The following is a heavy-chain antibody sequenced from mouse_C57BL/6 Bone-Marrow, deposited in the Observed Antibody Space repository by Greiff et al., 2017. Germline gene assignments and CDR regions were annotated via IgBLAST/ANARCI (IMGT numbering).Heavy chain of an antibody. CDR3: ATYGSSLDY. V-gene: IGHV1-55*01. CDR1: GYTFTSYW. D-gene: IGHD1-1*01. Sequence: VKLQQPGAELVKPGASVKMSCKASGYTFTSYWITWVKQRPGQGLEWIGDIYPGSGSTNYNKKFKSKATLTVDTSSSTADMQLSSLTSEDSAVYYCATYGSSLDYWGQGTTLTVSS. CDR2: IYPGSGST. J-gene: IGHJ2*01.